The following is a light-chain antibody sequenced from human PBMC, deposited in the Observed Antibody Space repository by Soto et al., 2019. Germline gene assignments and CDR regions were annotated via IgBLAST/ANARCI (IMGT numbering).Light chain of an antibody. J-gene: IGKJ1*01. CDR2: GAS. Sequence: EIVLTQSPGTLSLSPGERVTLSCRASQSVNSSYLAWYQHKPGQAPRLLIYGASTRATGISDRFSGSGSGTDFTLTIARLEPGDFAVYYCQQYGNSPQTFGQGTKVDMK. CDR1: QSVNSSY. CDR3: QQYGNSPQT. V-gene: IGKV3-20*01.